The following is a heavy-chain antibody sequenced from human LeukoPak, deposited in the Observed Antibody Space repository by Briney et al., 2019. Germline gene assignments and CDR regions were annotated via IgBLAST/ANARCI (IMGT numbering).Heavy chain of an antibody. D-gene: IGHD3-10*01. Sequence: GGSLRLFCAASGFTFDDYAMHWVRQAPGKGLEWVALISWEGDTTYYADSVRGRFTISRDNSKSSMYLQMNSLRTEDTAFYYCTRDTDYGSATNYFDSWGQGTLVSVSS. CDR3: TRDTDYGSATNYFDS. J-gene: IGHJ4*02. CDR1: GFTFDDYA. CDR2: ISWEGDTT. V-gene: IGHV3-43*01.